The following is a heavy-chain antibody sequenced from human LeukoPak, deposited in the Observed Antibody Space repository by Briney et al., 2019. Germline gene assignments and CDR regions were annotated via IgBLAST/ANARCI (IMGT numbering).Heavy chain of an antibody. D-gene: IGHD6-13*01. CDR2: INPNSGGT. Sequence: GASVKVSCKASGYTFTGYYMHWVRQAPGQGLEWMGWINPNSGGTNYAQKFQGRVTMTRDTSISTAYMELSRLRSDDTAVYYCARRPIAAAGMCFDYWGQGTLVTVPS. V-gene: IGHV1-2*02. J-gene: IGHJ4*02. CDR3: ARRPIAAAGMCFDY. CDR1: GYTFTGYY.